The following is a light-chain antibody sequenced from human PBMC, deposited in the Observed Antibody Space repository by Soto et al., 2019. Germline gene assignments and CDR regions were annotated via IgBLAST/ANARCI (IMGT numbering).Light chain of an antibody. CDR2: EVS. J-gene: IGLJ1*01. Sequence: QSALTQPASVSGSPGQSITISCTGTSSDVGAYNFVSWYQQHPGKAPKLMIYEVSSRPSGVSNRFSGSKSDNTASLTISGLQPEDEADYYCSSFTISSLYVFGTGTKVTVL. V-gene: IGLV2-14*01. CDR3: SSFTISSLYV. CDR1: SSDVGAYNF.